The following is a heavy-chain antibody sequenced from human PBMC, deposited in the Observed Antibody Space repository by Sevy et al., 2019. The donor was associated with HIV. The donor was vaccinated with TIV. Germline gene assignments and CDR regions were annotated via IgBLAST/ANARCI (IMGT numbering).Heavy chain of an antibody. J-gene: IGHJ3*02. D-gene: IGHD3-16*02. CDR3: TRVVTDYDYIWGSYRSDAFDI. V-gene: IGHV3-49*03. Sequence: GGSLRLSCTASGSTLGDYVLSWFPQPPGKGRGWVGLFGGKLYGGKKEYAPSVKGRFTISSDDSKSIAYLQMNSLKTEDTAVYYCTRVVTDYDYIWGSYRSDAFDIWGQGTMVTVSS. CDR2: FGGKLYGGKK. CDR1: GSTLGDYV.